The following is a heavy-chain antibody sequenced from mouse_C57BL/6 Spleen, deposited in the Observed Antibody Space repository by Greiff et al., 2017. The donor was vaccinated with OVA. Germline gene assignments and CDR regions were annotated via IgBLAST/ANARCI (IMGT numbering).Heavy chain of an antibody. CDR2: ISYSGST. D-gene: IGHD2-3*01. CDR1: GYSITSGYD. Sequence: EVQLQQSGPGMVKPSQSLSLTCTVTGYSITSGYDWHWIRHFPGNKLEWMGYISYSGSTNYNPSLKSRISITHDTSKNHFFLKLNSVTTEDTATYYCARDKNDGYYWYFDVWGTGTTVTVSS. J-gene: IGHJ1*03. V-gene: IGHV3-1*01. CDR3: ARDKNDGYYWYFDV.